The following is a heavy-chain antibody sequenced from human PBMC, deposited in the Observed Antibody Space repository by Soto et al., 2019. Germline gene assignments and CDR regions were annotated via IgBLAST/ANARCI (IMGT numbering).Heavy chain of an antibody. CDR2: IIPMFRSA. CDR1: GDTFNRYT. J-gene: IGHJ5*02. CDR3: AREGGHNYGLGRGHPFDP. V-gene: IGHV1-69*01. Sequence: EQLVQSGAEVKKSGSSVKVSCKASGDTFNRYTISWVRQAPGQGLEWMGGIIPMFRSANYAQKFQGRVTITADESTNTAYMEMSSLRSDDTAVYYCAREGGHNYGLGRGHPFDPWGQGTLVTVSS. D-gene: IGHD5-18*01.